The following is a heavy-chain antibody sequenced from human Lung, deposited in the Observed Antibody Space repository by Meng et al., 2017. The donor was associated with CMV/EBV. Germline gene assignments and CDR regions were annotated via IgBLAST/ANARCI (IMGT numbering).Heavy chain of an antibody. J-gene: IGHJ4*02. CDR2: FVNYVDT. CDR3: ASGTPGRSYCDY. V-gene: IGHV1-18*01. CDR1: GYTFGSYG. Sequence: QGHLLQSGPEVKKPGASGSVSCTASGYTFGSYGICWVRQAPGQGLEWMGWFVNYVDTYPAPKFQGRVTMTTDTHTNTAFMELRSLTSDDTAVYYCASGTPGRSYCDYWGQGTLVTVSS. D-gene: IGHD2-15*01.